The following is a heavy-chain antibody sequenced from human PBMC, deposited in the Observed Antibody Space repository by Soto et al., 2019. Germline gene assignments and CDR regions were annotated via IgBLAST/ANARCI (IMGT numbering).Heavy chain of an antibody. Sequence: PSETLSLTCTVSGGSINSGDYSWTWIRQPPGKGLEWIGYIYHTGTTYYNMSLKSRVTISVDRSKNQFSLKLSSVTAADTAVYYCARGGGSPYHNHEFDFWGQGTLVTVSS. CDR2: IYHTGTT. V-gene: IGHV4-30-2*01. J-gene: IGHJ4*02. D-gene: IGHD6-13*01. CDR3: ARGGGSPYHNHEFDF. CDR1: GGSINSGDYS.